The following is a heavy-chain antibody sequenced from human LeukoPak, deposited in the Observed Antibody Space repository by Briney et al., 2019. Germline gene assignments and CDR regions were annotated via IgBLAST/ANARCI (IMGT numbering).Heavy chain of an antibody. CDR3: ARDKAVAGTIVTYYFDY. CDR2: IYSGGST. CDR1: GFTVSSNY. J-gene: IGHJ4*02. Sequence: GGSLRLSCAASGFTVSSNYMSWVRQAPGKGLEWVSVIYSGGSTYYADSVKGRFTISRDNSKNTLYLQMNSLRAEDTAVYYCARDKAVAGTIVTYYFDYWGQGTLVTVSS. V-gene: IGHV3-66*01. D-gene: IGHD6-19*01.